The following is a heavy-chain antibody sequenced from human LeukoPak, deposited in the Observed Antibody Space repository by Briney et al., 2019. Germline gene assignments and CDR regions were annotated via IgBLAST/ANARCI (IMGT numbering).Heavy chain of an antibody. CDR2: INHSGST. D-gene: IGHD3-9*01. V-gene: IGHV4-34*01. Sequence: KPSETLSLTCAVYGGSFSGYYWSWIRQPPGKGLEWIGEINHSGSTNYNPSLKSRVTISVDTSKNQFSLKLSSVTAADTAVYYCSSGLRYFDWTPSDVWGQGTTVTVSS. J-gene: IGHJ6*02. CDR3: SSGLRYFDWTPSDV. CDR1: GGSFSGYY.